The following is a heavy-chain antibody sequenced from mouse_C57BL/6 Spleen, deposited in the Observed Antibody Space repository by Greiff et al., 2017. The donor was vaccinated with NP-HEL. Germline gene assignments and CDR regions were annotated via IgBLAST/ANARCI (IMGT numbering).Heavy chain of an antibody. CDR3: ARPLYYPWYFDV. Sequence: QVQLKESGAELARPGASVKLSCKASGYTFTSYGISWVKQRTGQGLEWIGEIYPRSGNTYYNEKFKGKATLTADKSSSTAYMELRSLTSEDSAVYFCARPLYYPWYFDVWGTGTTVTVSS. CDR1: GYTFTSYG. D-gene: IGHD2-1*01. V-gene: IGHV1-81*01. J-gene: IGHJ1*03. CDR2: IYPRSGNT.